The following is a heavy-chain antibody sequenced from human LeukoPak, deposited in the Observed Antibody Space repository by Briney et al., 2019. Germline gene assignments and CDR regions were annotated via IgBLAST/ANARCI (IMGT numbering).Heavy chain of an antibody. CDR2: IYTTGST. Sequence: SETLSLTCTVSGASISSYYLSWIRQPAGKGLEWIGRIYTTGSTNYSPSLTSRVTMSVDTSKNQFSLMLTSVTAADTALYYCARDGIAGQQMYYYYMDVWGKGTPVTVSS. V-gene: IGHV4-4*07. D-gene: IGHD6-13*01. CDR3: ARDGIAGQQMYYYYMDV. CDR1: GASISSYY. J-gene: IGHJ6*03.